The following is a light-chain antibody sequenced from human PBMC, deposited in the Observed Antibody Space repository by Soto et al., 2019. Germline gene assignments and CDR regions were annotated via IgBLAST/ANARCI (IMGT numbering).Light chain of an antibody. J-gene: IGLJ1*01. V-gene: IGLV2-14*01. Sequence: QSVLTQPASVSGSPGQSITISCTGTSSDVGGYNYVSWYQQHPVKAPKLMIYDVTNRPSGVSDRFSGSKSGNTASLTISGLQAEVFADYYCRSYTSSCTPSVFGTGTKVT. CDR1: SSDVGGYNY. CDR2: DVT. CDR3: RSYTSSCTPSV.